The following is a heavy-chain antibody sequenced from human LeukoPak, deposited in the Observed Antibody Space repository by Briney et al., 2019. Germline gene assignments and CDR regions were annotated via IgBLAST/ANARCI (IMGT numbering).Heavy chain of an antibody. V-gene: IGHV4-61*02. CDR3: ARDGYNEMDDAFDI. Sequence: SQTLSLTCTVSGGSISSGSYYWSWIRQPAGKGLEWIVRIYTSGSTNYNPSLKSRVTISVDTSKNQLSLKLSSVTAADTAVYYCARDGYNEMDDAFDIWGQGTMVTVSS. D-gene: IGHD5-24*01. J-gene: IGHJ3*02. CDR2: IYTSGST. CDR1: GGSISSGSYY.